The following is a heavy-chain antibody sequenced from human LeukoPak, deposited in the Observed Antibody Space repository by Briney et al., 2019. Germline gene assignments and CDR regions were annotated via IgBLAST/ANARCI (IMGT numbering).Heavy chain of an antibody. Sequence: PGGSLRLSCAASGFTFSGSAMHWVRQASGKGLEWVGRIRSKANSYATAYAASVKGRFTISRDDSKNTAYLQMNSLKTEDTAVYYCTRPPYLPAATSGVWGQGTTVTVSS. V-gene: IGHV3-73*01. CDR3: TRPPYLPAATSGV. CDR2: IRSKANSYAT. D-gene: IGHD2-2*01. CDR1: GFTFSGSA. J-gene: IGHJ6*02.